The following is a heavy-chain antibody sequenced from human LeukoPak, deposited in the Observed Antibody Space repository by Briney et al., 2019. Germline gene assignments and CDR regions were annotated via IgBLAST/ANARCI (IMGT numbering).Heavy chain of an antibody. Sequence: SETLSLTCTVSGASIRSHHWTWIRQPPGKGLEWIGNVYYVGSTSYSPSLKSRVTISLDTSKNQFSLEMNSVTAADTAVYYCARSGGSSAYYSFWGQGILVTVSS. CDR1: GASIRSHH. V-gene: IGHV4-59*11. CDR3: ARSGGSSAYYSF. J-gene: IGHJ4*02. CDR2: VYYVGST. D-gene: IGHD3-22*01.